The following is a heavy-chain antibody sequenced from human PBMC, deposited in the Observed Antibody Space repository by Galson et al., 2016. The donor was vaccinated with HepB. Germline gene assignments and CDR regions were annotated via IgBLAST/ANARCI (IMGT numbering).Heavy chain of an antibody. CDR1: GFTFSSYA. V-gene: IGHV3-23*01. D-gene: IGHD1-26*01. J-gene: IGHJ4*02. CDR3: AKVGFSDLDY. Sequence: SLRLSCAASGFTFSSYAMSWVRQSPGEGLEWVSSISSSGEHISYADSVKGRFTIFRDNSKKTVSLLMSSLRADDTAIYYCAKVGFSDLDYWGQGTLVTVSS. CDR2: ISSSGEHI.